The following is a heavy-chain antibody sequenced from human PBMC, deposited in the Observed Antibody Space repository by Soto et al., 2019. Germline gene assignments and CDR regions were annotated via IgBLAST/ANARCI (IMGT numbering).Heavy chain of an antibody. CDR2: INACNGNT. J-gene: IGHJ4*02. D-gene: IGHD5-18*01. CDR1: GYTFTSYT. Sequence: ASVKVSCKASGYTFTSYTMHWVRQAPGKRLEWMGWINACNGNTKYSQKLQGRVTITRDTSASTAYMELSSLRSEDTSVYYFSMDRGYSYCYNLGQGTLVPASS. V-gene: IGHV1-3*01. CDR3: SMDRGYSYCYN.